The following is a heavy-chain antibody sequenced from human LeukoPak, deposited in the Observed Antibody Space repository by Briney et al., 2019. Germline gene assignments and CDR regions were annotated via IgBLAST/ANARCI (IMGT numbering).Heavy chain of an antibody. D-gene: IGHD1/OR15-1a*01. V-gene: IGHV4-34*01. Sequence: PSETLSLTCAVYGGSFSGYYWSWIRQPPGKGLEWIGEINHSGSTNYNPSIKSRVTISVDTSKNQFSLKLSSVTAADTAVYYCARMGGTRDYWGQGTLVTVSS. J-gene: IGHJ4*02. CDR2: INHSGST. CDR3: ARMGGTRDY. CDR1: GGSFSGYY.